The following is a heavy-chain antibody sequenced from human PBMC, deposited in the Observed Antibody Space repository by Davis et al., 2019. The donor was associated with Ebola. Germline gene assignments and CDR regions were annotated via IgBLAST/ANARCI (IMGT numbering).Heavy chain of an antibody. J-gene: IGHJ5*02. CDR3: AKDVLLWFGGWFDP. D-gene: IGHD3-10*01. CDR2: ISGSGGST. CDR1: GFTFSSYA. Sequence: GGSLRLSCAASGFTFSSYAMSWVRQAPGKGLEWVSVISGSGGSTYYAESVKGRFTISRDNSKNTLYLQMNSLRAEDTAVYYCAKDVLLWFGGWFDPWGQGTLVTVSS. V-gene: IGHV3-23*01.